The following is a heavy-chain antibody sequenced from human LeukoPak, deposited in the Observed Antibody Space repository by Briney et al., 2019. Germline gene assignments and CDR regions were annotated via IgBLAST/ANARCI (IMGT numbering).Heavy chain of an antibody. D-gene: IGHD3-22*01. V-gene: IGHV3-9*01. J-gene: IGHJ4*02. CDR1: GFTFDDYA. Sequence: GGSLRLSCAASGFTFDDYAMHWVRQAPGKGLEWVSGISWNSGSIGYADSVKGRFTISRDNAKNSLYLQMNSLRAEDTALYYCAKAAFDSSGYHGGDYFDYWGQGTLVTVSS. CDR3: AKAAFDSSGYHGGDYFDY. CDR2: ISWNSGSI.